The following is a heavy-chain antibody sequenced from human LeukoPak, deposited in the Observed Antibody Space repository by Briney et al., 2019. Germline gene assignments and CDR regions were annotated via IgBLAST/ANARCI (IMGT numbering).Heavy chain of an antibody. CDR2: ISGGGTGT. CDR1: EFTFSNYA. J-gene: IGHJ3*02. V-gene: IGHV3-23*01. D-gene: IGHD3-16*01. Sequence: GGSLRLSCAASEFTFSNYAMSWVRQAPGKGLEWVSAISGGGTGTYYTDSVKGRFTISRDNSKNTLYLQVNRLRAEDTAVYYCARDGGWPGYFDIWGQGTMVTVSS. CDR3: ARDGGWPGYFDI.